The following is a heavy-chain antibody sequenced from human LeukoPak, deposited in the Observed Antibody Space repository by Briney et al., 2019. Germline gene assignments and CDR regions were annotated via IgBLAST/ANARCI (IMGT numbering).Heavy chain of an antibody. CDR2: IYYSGST. CDR1: GGSISSSSYY. Sequence: SETLSLTCTVSGGSISSSSYYWGWIRQPPGKGLEWIGSIYYSGSTYYNPSLKSRVTISVDTSKNQFSLKLSSVTAADTAVYYCAITYSSDDYYFDYWGQGTLVTVSS. J-gene: IGHJ4*02. CDR3: AITYSSDDYYFDY. V-gene: IGHV4-39*01. D-gene: IGHD6-19*01.